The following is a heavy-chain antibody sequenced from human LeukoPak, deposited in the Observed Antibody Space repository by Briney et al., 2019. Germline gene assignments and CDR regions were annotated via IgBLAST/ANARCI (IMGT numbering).Heavy chain of an antibody. D-gene: IGHD2-21*01. CDR3: ARDPNAYCGGDCQAEGGFDY. Sequence: ASVKVSCKASGGTFSSYAISWVRQAPGQGLEWMGIINPSGGSTSYAQKFQGRVTMTRDTSTSTVYMELSSLRSEDTAVYYCARDPNAYCGGDCQAEGGFDYWGQGTLVTVSS. V-gene: IGHV1-46*03. CDR2: INPSGGST. J-gene: IGHJ4*02. CDR1: GGTFSSYA.